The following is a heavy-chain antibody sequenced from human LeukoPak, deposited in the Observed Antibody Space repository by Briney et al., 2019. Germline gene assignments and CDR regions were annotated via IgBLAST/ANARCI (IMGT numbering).Heavy chain of an antibody. Sequence: SGGSLRLSCAASGFTFSSYGMHWVRQAPGKGLEWVAFIRYDGSNKYYADSVKGRFTISRDNYKNTLYLQMNSLRSEDTAVYYCAPVTTLGYWGQGTLVTVSS. CDR1: GFTFSSYG. CDR2: IRYDGSNK. D-gene: IGHD4-17*01. CDR3: APVTTLGY. J-gene: IGHJ4*02. V-gene: IGHV3-30*02.